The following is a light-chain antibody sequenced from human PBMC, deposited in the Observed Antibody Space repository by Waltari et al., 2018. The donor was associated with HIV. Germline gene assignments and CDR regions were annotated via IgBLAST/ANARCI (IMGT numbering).Light chain of an antibody. CDR1: QSVSSK. CDR2: GAS. V-gene: IGKV3-15*01. J-gene: IGKJ1*01. Sequence: SVSPGERATLSCRASQSVSSKLAWYQQKPGQAPRLLIYGASTRATGIPGRFSGSGSGTEFTLTISSLQSEDSAVYYCQQYNNWPPWTFGQGTKVEIK. CDR3: QQYNNWPPWT.